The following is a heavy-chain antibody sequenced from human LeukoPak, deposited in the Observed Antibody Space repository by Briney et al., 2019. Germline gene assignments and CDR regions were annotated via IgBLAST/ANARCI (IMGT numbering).Heavy chain of an antibody. CDR3: AREGAYSNSNWFDP. V-gene: IGHV3-7*01. CDR2: IKQDGSEK. J-gene: IGHJ5*02. D-gene: IGHD6-6*01. Sequence: GGSLRLACAASGFTLSTYWMSWVRQAPGKGLEGVANIKQDGSEKYYVDSVKGRFTISRDNAKNSLYLQMNSLRAEDTAVYYCAREGAYSNSNWFDPWGQGTLVTVSS. CDR1: GFTLSTYW.